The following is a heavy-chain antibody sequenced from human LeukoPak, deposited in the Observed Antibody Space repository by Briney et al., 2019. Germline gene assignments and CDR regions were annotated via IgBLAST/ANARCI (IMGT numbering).Heavy chain of an antibody. D-gene: IGHD6-19*01. Sequence: SQTLSLTCGISGDSVSSNSAAWNWIRQSPSRGLEWLGRTYYRSKWNNNFAVSVKSRITINADTSKNQFSLQLNSVTPEDTAVYYCARGWAGTVDYWGQGTLVTVSS. V-gene: IGHV6-1*01. J-gene: IGHJ4*02. CDR2: TYYRSKWNN. CDR1: GDSVSSNSAA. CDR3: ARGWAGTVDY.